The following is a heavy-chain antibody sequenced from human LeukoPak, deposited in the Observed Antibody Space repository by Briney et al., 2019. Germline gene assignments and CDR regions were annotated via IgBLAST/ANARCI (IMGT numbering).Heavy chain of an antibody. CDR3: EKDQRISRYCCGGSCYGSWFDP. J-gene: IGHJ5*02. CDR2: INPNSGGT. D-gene: IGHD2-15*01. V-gene: IGHV1-2*02. Sequence: ASVNVSCKASGYTFTGYYMHWVRQAPGQGLEWMGWINPNSGGTNYAQKFQGRVTMTRDTSISTAYMELSRLRSDDTAVSYCEKDQRISRYCCGGSCYGSWFDPWGQGTLVTVSS. CDR1: GYTFTGYY.